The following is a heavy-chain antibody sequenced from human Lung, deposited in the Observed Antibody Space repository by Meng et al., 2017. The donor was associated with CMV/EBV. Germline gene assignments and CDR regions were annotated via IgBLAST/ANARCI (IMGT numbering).Heavy chain of an antibody. Sequence: GESLKISCAASGFTFSDYYMSWIRQAPGKGLEWVSYISSSGSTIYYADSVKGRFTISRDNAKNSLYLQMNSLRAEDTAVYYCARALVSYRDYWGQGTLVTVYS. V-gene: IGHV3-11*04. CDR2: ISSSGSTI. CDR1: GFTFSDYY. D-gene: IGHD3-10*01. CDR3: ARALVSYRDY. J-gene: IGHJ4*02.